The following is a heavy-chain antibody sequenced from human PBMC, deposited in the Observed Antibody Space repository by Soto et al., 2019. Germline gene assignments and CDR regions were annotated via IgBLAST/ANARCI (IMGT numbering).Heavy chain of an antibody. CDR2: IDTGGST. V-gene: IGHV4-4*07. CDR1: GGSISSYY. Sequence: QVQLQESGPGLVKPSETLSLTCTVSGGSISSYYWSWIRQPAGKGLEWIGRIDTGGSTNYNPSLKSRVTLSVDTSKNQFSLKLSSVTAADTAVYYCAGFSYYDFWSGQQDYYYYYGMDVWGQGTTVTVSS. CDR3: AGFSYYDFWSGQQDYYYYYGMDV. D-gene: IGHD3-3*01. J-gene: IGHJ6*02.